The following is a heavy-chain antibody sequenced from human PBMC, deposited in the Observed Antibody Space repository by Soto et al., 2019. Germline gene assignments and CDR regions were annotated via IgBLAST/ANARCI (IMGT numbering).Heavy chain of an antibody. Sequence: SVKVSCKASGGTFNHYALSWVRQAPGQGLEWMGGIIPIFNSANYAQKFQGRVTITADDSTSTAYMELRSLRPDDAAVYYCAREVTLASYSFDVWGQGXLVTVSS. CDR2: IIPIFNSA. CDR3: AREVTLASYSFDV. V-gene: IGHV1-69*13. CDR1: GGTFNHYA. D-gene: IGHD5-12*01. J-gene: IGHJ4*01.